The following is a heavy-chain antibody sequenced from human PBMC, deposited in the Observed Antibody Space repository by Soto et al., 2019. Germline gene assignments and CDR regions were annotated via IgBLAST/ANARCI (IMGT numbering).Heavy chain of an antibody. CDR1: GGSVSSGSYY. Sequence: PSETLSLTCTVSGGSVSSGSYYWSWIRQPPGKGLEWIGYIYYSGSTNYNPSLKSRVTISVDTSKNQFSLKLSSVTAADTAVYYCARDGCGGDCYWSDAFDIWGQGTMVTV. D-gene: IGHD2-21*02. J-gene: IGHJ3*02. CDR3: ARDGCGGDCYWSDAFDI. CDR2: IYYSGST. V-gene: IGHV4-61*01.